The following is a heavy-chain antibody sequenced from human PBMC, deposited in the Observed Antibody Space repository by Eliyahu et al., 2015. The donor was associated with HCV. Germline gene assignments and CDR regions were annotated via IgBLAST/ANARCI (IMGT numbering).Heavy chain of an antibody. CDR1: GFSFSTYS. Sequence: EVQLVESGGNLVQPGGSLRLSCAASGFSFSTYSMNWVRQTPEKGLEWVSYIDGTGSTRHYADSVKGRFTISRDNAKNSLYLQMNSLRDEDTAVYYCAMVSGVDFWGQGTLVTVSS. D-gene: IGHD2-8*01. J-gene: IGHJ4*02. V-gene: IGHV3-48*02. CDR2: IDGTGSTR. CDR3: AMVSGVDF.